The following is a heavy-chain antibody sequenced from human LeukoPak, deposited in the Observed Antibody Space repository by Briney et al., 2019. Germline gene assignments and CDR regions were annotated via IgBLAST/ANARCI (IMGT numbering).Heavy chain of an antibody. J-gene: IGHJ4*02. D-gene: IGHD4/OR15-4a*01. CDR1: GFTFSTYW. V-gene: IGHV3-7*01. CDR3: ARSRWDNGPYFDY. CDR2: IKEDGGEV. Sequence: PGGSLRLSCAASGFTFSTYWMTWVRQAPGKGLEWVANIKEDGGEVYYVDSVKGRFTISRDNAKKSLYLQMNSLRAEDTAVYYCARSRWDNGPYFDYWGQGTLVTVS.